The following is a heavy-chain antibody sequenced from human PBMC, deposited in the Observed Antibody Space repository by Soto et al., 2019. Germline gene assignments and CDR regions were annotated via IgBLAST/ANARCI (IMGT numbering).Heavy chain of an antibody. J-gene: IGHJ6*02. CDR1: GFTFSNAW. D-gene: IGHD6-13*01. Sequence: GGSLRLSCAASGFTFSNAWMSWVRQAPGKGLEWVGRIKSKTDGGTTDYADSVKGRFTISRDNAKNSLYLQMNSLRAEDTAVYYCARANISLEEGIAAADPYYYGMDVWGQGTTVTVSS. CDR3: ARANISLEEGIAAADPYYYGMDV. CDR2: IKSKTDGGTT. V-gene: IGHV3-15*01.